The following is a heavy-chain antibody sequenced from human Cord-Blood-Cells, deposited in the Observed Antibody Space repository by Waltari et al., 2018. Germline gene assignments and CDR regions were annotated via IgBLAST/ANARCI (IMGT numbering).Heavy chain of an antibody. Sequence: GTLKESGPVLVKPTETHTLTCTVSGFSLSNARMGVSWIRQPPGKALEWLAHIFSNDKKSYSTSLKSRLTISEDTSKSQVVLTMTKMDPVDTATYYWARIRLELLGGLDVWGQGTLVAVSS. J-gene: IGHJ4*02. V-gene: IGHV2-26*01. CDR3: ARIRLELLGGLDV. CDR1: GFSLSNARMG. CDR2: IFSNDKK. D-gene: IGHD1-7*01.